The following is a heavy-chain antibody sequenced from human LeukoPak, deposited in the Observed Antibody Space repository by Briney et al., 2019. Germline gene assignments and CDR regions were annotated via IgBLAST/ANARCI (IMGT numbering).Heavy chain of an antibody. CDR3: AKLPINSLGDYGSGTYRFDP. J-gene: IGHJ5*02. D-gene: IGHD3-10*01. Sequence: GGSLRLSCAASGFTFSSYAMGWVRQAPGKGLGWVSGISGSGGSTYYADSVKGRFTISRDNSKNTLNLQMNSLRAEDTAVYYCAKLPINSLGDYGSGTYRFDPWGQGTLVTVYS. CDR1: GFTFSSYA. CDR2: ISGSGGST. V-gene: IGHV3-23*01.